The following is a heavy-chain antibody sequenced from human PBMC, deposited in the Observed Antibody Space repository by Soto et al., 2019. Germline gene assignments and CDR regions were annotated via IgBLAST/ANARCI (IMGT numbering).Heavy chain of an antibody. Sequence: ASVKVSSKASGYTFTNYGISWVRQAPGQGLEWMGWINTYNGNTNHAQKLQGRVTMTTDTSKNQFSLKLTSVTAADTAVYYCARDKITGFFDYWCQGTLVTVPQ. V-gene: IGHV1-18*01. CDR2: INTYNGNT. J-gene: IGHJ4*02. D-gene: IGHD2-8*02. CDR1: GYTFTNYG. CDR3: ARDKITGFFDY.